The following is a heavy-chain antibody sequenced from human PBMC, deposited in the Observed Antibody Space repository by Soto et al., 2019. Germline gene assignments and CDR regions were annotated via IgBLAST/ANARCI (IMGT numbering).Heavy chain of an antibody. CDR2: IYYSGST. V-gene: IGHV4-30-4*01. CDR3: AREPAFGDYYYGMDV. CDR1: GGSISSGDYY. Sequence: LSLTCTVSGGSISSGDYYWSWIRQPPGKGLEWIGYIYYSGSTYYNPSLKSRVTISVDTSKNQFSLKLSSVTAADTAVYYCAREPAFGDYYYGMDVWGQGTTVTVSS. D-gene: IGHD3-16*01. J-gene: IGHJ6*02.